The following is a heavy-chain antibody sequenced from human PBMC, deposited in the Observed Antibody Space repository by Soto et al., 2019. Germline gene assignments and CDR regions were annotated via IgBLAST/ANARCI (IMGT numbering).Heavy chain of an antibody. J-gene: IGHJ4*02. CDR2: ISWNSGSI. CDR1: GFTFDDYA. V-gene: IGHV3-9*01. Sequence: GGSLRLSCAASGFTFDDYAMHWVRQAPGKGLEWVSGISWNSGSIGYADSVKGRFTISRDNAKNSLYLQMNSLRAEDTALYYCAKDMDENYSNVFGYWGQGTLVTVSS. D-gene: IGHD4-4*01. CDR3: AKDMDENYSNVFGY.